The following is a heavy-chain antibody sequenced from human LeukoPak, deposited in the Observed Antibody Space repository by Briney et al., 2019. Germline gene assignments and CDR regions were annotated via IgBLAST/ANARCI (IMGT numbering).Heavy chain of an antibody. J-gene: IGHJ6*03. CDR3: ARGRRYYYGSASYYYYYMDV. Sequence: SETLSLTCAVYGGSFSGYYWSWIRQPPGKGLEWIGEINHSGSTNYNPSLKSRVTISVDTSKNQFSLKLSSVTAADTAVYYCARGRRYYYGSASYYYYYMDVWGKGTTVTVSS. D-gene: IGHD3-10*01. CDR1: GGSFSGYY. V-gene: IGHV4-34*01. CDR2: INHSGST.